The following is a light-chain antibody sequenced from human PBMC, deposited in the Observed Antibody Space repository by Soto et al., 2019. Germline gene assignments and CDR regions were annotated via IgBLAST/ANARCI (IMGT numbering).Light chain of an antibody. J-gene: IGLJ1*01. Sequence: QSVLTQPRSVSGSPGQSVTISCTGTSSDVGGYSHVSWYQHHPNKAPKFMLYDVDKRPSGVPDRFSGSKSDNTASLTVSGLRADDEGLYFCSSYGGSNTFVFGSGTKVTVL. CDR3: SSYGGSNTFV. CDR1: SSDVGGYSH. V-gene: IGLV2-11*01. CDR2: DVD.